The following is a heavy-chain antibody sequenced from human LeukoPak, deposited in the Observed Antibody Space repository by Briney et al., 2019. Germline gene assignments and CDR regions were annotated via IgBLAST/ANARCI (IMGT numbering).Heavy chain of an antibody. CDR2: MSYSGHT. V-gene: IGHV4-39*07. CDR1: GDSIGRINYY. Sequence: SETLSLTCTISGDSIGRINYYWGWIRQPPGKGLEWIVSMSYSGHTYYNPSLKSRVTTSIDTSKNQLSLNLKSVTAADTAVYYCARDGRGLGFYYYYMDVWGKGTTVTVSS. J-gene: IGHJ6*03. CDR3: ARDGRGLGFYYYYMDV.